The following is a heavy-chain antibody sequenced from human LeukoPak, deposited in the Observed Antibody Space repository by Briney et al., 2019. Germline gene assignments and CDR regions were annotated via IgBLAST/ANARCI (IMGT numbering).Heavy chain of an antibody. V-gene: IGHV5-51*01. CDR1: GYSFTNYW. Sequence: GESLKISCKGSGYSFTNYWIGWVRQMPGKGLEWMGIIYPGDSDTRYRPSFQGQVTISADQSITTAYLQWSSLTASDTAMYYCARGGDYRYFDYWGQGTLVTVSS. CDR3: ARGGDYRYFDY. CDR2: IYPGDSDT. J-gene: IGHJ4*02. D-gene: IGHD4-17*01.